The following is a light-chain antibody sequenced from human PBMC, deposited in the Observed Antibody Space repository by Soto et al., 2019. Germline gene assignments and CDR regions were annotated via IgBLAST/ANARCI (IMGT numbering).Light chain of an antibody. CDR3: QQYDNLPIT. V-gene: IGKV1-33*01. Sequence: DIPMTQSPSSLSASVGDRVTITCQASQDISKYLNWYQQKPGKAPKLLIYDASNLKTGVPSRFSGNRSGTDFTFTISSLQPEDIATYYCQQYDNLPITFGQGTRLEIK. CDR2: DAS. CDR1: QDISKY. J-gene: IGKJ5*01.